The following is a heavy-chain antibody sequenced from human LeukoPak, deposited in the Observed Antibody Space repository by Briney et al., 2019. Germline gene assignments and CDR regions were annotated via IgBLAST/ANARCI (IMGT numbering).Heavy chain of an antibody. CDR3: AKKTGATLYYYYYMDV. V-gene: IGHV3-23*01. CDR2: ISGSGGST. CDR1: GFTFSSYA. J-gene: IGHJ6*03. Sequence: GGSLRLSCAASGFTFSSYAMSWVRQAPGKGLEWVSAISGSGGSTYYADSVKGRFTISRDNSKNTLYPQMNSLRAEDTAVYYCAKKTGATLYYYYYMDVWGKGTTVTVSS. D-gene: IGHD1-26*01.